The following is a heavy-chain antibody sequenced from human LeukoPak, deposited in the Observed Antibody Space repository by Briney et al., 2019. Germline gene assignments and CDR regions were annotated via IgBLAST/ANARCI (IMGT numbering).Heavy chain of an antibody. Sequence: PGGSLRLSCAASGFTFSSYAMSWVRQAPGKGLEWVSAISGSGGSTYYADSVKGRFTISRDNSKNTLYLQMYSLRAEDTAVYYCAKDPTYGGNSDGPDYWGQGTLVTVSS. CDR1: GFTFSSYA. D-gene: IGHD4-23*01. CDR3: AKDPTYGGNSDGPDY. J-gene: IGHJ4*02. V-gene: IGHV3-23*01. CDR2: ISGSGGST.